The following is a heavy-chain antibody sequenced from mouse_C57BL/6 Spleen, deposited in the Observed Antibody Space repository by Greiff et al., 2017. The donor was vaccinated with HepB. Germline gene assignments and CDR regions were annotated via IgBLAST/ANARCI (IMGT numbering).Heavy chain of an antibody. D-gene: IGHD3-2*02. J-gene: IGHJ4*01. Sequence: EVQLQQSGPELVKPGASVKISCKASGYTFTDYYMNWVKQSHGKSLEWIGDINPNNGGTSYNQKFKGKATLTVDKSSSTAYMELRSLTSEDSAVYYCASDSSGYHAMDYWGQGTSVTVSS. CDR1: GYTFTDYY. V-gene: IGHV1-26*01. CDR2: INPNNGGT. CDR3: ASDSSGYHAMDY.